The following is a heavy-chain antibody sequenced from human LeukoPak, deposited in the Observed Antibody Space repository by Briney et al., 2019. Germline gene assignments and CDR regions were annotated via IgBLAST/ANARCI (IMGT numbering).Heavy chain of an antibody. Sequence: RGCLRLSCAASGFTFTSYGMSWVRPAPGEGLEWVSAISGIGGRTYYADSVKGRFTISRDNSKNTLYLQMNSLRAEDTAVYYCAKMDTIPPQDYYDSSGYYYGDFDYWGQGTLVTVSS. V-gene: IGHV3-23*01. CDR3: AKMDTIPPQDYYDSSGYYYGDFDY. CDR1: GFTFTSYG. J-gene: IGHJ4*02. CDR2: ISGIGGRT. D-gene: IGHD3-22*01.